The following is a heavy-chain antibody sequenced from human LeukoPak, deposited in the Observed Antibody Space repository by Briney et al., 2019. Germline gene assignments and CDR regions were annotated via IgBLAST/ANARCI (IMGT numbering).Heavy chain of an antibody. J-gene: IGHJ4*02. Sequence: GASVKVSCKASGYTFTGYYIHWVRPAPGQGLEWMGWINPDSGDTKSAQKFRGRVTMTRDTSISTAYMELSRLKYDDTAVYYCARDGYRPFDYWGQGSLVTVSS. CDR1: GYTFTGYY. D-gene: IGHD5-12*01. CDR2: INPDSGDT. V-gene: IGHV1-2*02. CDR3: ARDGYRPFDY.